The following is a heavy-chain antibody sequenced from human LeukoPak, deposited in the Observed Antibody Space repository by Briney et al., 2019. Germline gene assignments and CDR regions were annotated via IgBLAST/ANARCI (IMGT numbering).Heavy chain of an antibody. CDR1: GGSFSGYY. CDR3: ASKGYTGGAFDI. V-gene: IGHV4-34*01. CDR2: INHSGST. J-gene: IGHJ3*02. Sequence: PSETLSLTCAVYGGSFSGYYWSWIRQPPGKGLEWIGEINHSGSTNYNPSLKSRVTISVDTSKNQFSLKLSSVTAADTAVYYCASKGYTGGAFDIWGQGTMVTVSS. D-gene: IGHD5-24*01.